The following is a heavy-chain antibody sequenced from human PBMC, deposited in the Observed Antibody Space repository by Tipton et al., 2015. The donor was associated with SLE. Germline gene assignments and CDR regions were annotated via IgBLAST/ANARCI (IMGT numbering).Heavy chain of an antibody. CDR3: ARCRSETGLFAKRGWLDP. CDR2: LNHRGST. Sequence: LRLSCAVYGGSFTSSSYYWVWNRQSPGKGVEWIGELNHRGSTNHNPSLKSRVTISVDKTKNQFSLKRRSVTAADTAVYYCARCRSETGLFAKRGWLDPWGQGTLVSVSP. D-gene: IGHD4/OR15-4a*01. V-gene: IGHV4-34*01. CDR1: GGSFTSSSYY. J-gene: IGHJ5*01.